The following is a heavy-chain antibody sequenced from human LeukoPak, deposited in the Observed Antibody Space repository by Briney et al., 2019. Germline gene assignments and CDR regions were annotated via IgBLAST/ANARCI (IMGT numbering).Heavy chain of an antibody. V-gene: IGHV4-59*01. CDR3: ARGIAAAGQHYFDY. CDR1: GGSISSYY. D-gene: IGHD6-13*01. J-gene: IGHJ4*02. Sequence: SETLSLTCTVSGGSISSYYWSWIRQPPGKGLEWIGYIHYSGSTNYYKPSLKSRVTISVDTSKNQFSLKLSSVTAADTAVYYCARGIAAAGQHYFDYWGQGTLVTVSS. CDR2: IHYSGST.